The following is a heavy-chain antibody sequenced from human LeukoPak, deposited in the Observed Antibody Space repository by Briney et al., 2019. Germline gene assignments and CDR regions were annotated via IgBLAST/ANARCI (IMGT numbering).Heavy chain of an antibody. CDR3: ARSGDGYNPDY. CDR2: INSDGSST. Sequence: GRSLRLSCAASGFTFSSYGIHWVRQAPGKGLVWVSRINSDGSSTSYADSVKGRFTISRDNAKNTLYLQMNSLRAEDTAVYYCARSGDGYNPDYWGQGTLVTVSS. D-gene: IGHD5-24*01. CDR1: GFTFSSYG. V-gene: IGHV3-74*01. J-gene: IGHJ4*02.